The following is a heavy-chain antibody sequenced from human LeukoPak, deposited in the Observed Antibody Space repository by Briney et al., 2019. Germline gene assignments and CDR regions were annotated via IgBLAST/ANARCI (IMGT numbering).Heavy chain of an antibody. Sequence: SGTLSLTCTVSGGSISSYYWSWIRQPPGKGLEWIGYIYYSGSTNYNPSLKSRVTISVDTSKNQFSLKLSSVTAADTAVYYCARLNYYGFFGYFDYWGQGTLVTVSS. D-gene: IGHD3-10*01. CDR1: GGSISSYY. CDR2: IYYSGST. J-gene: IGHJ4*02. CDR3: ARLNYYGFFGYFDY. V-gene: IGHV4-59*01.